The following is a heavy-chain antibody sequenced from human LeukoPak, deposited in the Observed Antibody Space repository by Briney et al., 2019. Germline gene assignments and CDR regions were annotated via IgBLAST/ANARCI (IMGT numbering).Heavy chain of an antibody. CDR3: ARGIADDY. J-gene: IGHJ4*02. CDR2: ISSTGNTI. CDR1: GFTFSSFE. Sequence: GSLRLSCAASGFTFSSFEINWVRQAPGKGLEWVSYISSTGNTIYYAESVKGRFTLSRDNAKNSLYLEMNSLRAEDTAIYYCARGIADDYWGQGTLVTVSS. D-gene: IGHD6-13*01. V-gene: IGHV3-48*03.